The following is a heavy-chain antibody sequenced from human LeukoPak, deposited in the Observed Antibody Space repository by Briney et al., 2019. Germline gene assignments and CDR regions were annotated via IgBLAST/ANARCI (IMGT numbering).Heavy chain of an antibody. D-gene: IGHD3-10*01. V-gene: IGHV3-30*18. Sequence: PGRSLRLSCAASGLTFSIYAMYWVRQAPGKGLEWVAVISYDGSNKYYADSVKGRFTISRDNSKNTLYLQMNSLRAEDTAIYYCAKAQQLWALDYWGQGTLVTVSS. CDR1: GLTFSIYA. J-gene: IGHJ4*02. CDR2: ISYDGSNK. CDR3: AKAQQLWALDY.